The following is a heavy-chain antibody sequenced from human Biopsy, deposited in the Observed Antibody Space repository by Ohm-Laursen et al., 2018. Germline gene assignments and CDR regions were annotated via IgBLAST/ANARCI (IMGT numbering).Heavy chain of an antibody. J-gene: IGHJ6*02. CDR1: GASITSYY. CDR3: ARDLPSSYYYAMDV. Sequence: SETLSLTCTVSGASITSYYWSWIRQPAGKGLEWIGHTYKGGNTNHNPSLKSRVSMSVDTSKNQLSLTLRSATAADTAVYYCARDLPSSYYYAMDVWGQGTTVTVSS. CDR2: TYKGGNT. V-gene: IGHV4-4*07.